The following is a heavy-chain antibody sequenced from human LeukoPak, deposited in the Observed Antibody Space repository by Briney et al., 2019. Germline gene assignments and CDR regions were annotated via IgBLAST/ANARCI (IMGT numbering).Heavy chain of an antibody. Sequence: GGSLRLSCAASGFTFNTFNMNWVRQAPGKGLEWGSSITSGGDYIYYADSVKGRFTTSRDHAKNSLSLQLNSLRVEDTAVYYCARGHYDVLAASYKWTPDYWGQGTLVTVSS. V-gene: IGHV3-21*01. CDR2: ITSGGDYI. CDR3: ARGHYDVLAASYKWTPDY. D-gene: IGHD3-9*01. J-gene: IGHJ4*02. CDR1: GFTFNTFN.